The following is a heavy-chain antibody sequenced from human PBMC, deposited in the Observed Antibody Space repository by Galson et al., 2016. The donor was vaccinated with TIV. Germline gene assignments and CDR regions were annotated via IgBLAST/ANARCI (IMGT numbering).Heavy chain of an antibody. D-gene: IGHD3/OR15-3a*01. J-gene: IGHJ6*02. CDR3: ARRGRFLDSYYYYGMDV. Sequence: SVKVSCKASGYTFTDYGISWVRQAPGQGLEWVGWINAYNFDTDNAQKFQDRVSVTADISTATAYMELRSLRSDDTAVYYCARRGRFLDSYYYYGMDVWGQGTTVTVSS. V-gene: IGHV1-18*01. CDR2: INAYNFDT. CDR1: GYTFTDYG.